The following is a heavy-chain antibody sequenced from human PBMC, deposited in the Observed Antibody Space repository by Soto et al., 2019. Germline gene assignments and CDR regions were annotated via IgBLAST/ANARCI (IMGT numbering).Heavy chain of an antibody. CDR3: ARDRFGYADSGD. Sequence: QVLLVQSGAEVKKPGASVRVSCRTSGYTFTSAYMHWVRQAPGQGLEWMGVINLRDRSTLYAQKFLGRVTLTRNTSTCTLYIELNSLTSADTYVYYCARDRFGYADSGDWGQGTLVTVSS. J-gene: IGHJ4*02. D-gene: IGHD4-17*01. CDR1: GYTFTSAY. CDR2: INLRDRST. V-gene: IGHV1-46*01.